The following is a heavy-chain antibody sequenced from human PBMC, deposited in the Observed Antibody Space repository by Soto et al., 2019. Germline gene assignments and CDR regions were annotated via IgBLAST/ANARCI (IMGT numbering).Heavy chain of an antibody. Sequence: EASVKVSCKASGGTFSSYAISWVRQAPGQGLEWMGGIIPIFGTANYAQKFQGRVTITADESTSTAYMELSSLRSEDTAVYYCARGRYYYDSSGYQIIAPGFFYWGQGTLVTVSS. V-gene: IGHV1-69*13. J-gene: IGHJ4*02. CDR1: GGTFSSYA. CDR3: ARGRYYYDSSGYQIIAPGFFY. CDR2: IIPIFGTA. D-gene: IGHD3-22*01.